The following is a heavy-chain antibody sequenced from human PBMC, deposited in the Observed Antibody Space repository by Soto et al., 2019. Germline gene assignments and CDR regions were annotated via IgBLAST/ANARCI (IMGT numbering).Heavy chain of an antibody. D-gene: IGHD3-3*01. CDR2: IYHSGST. CDR1: SGSISSSNW. V-gene: IGHV4-4*02. J-gene: IGHJ6*03. CDR3: ASGTYYDFWSGYTYYYYMDV. Sequence: SETLSLTCAVSSGSISSSNWWSWVRQPPGKGLEWIGEIYHSGSTNYNPSLKSRVTISVDKSKNQFSLKLSSVTAADTAVYYCASGTYYDFWSGYTYYYYMDVWGKGTTVTVSS.